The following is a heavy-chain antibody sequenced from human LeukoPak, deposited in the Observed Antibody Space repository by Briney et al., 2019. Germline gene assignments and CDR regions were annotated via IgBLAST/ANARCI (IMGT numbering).Heavy chain of an antibody. Sequence: SETLSLTCTVSGGSISSYYWNWIRQPPGKRLEWIGYITHSGSTNYNPSLKSRVTISGDTSKNEFSLRLTSVTAADTAVYYCARLVVVPAALAWYFDYWGQGTLVTVSS. D-gene: IGHD2-2*01. CDR1: GGSISSYY. CDR3: ARLVVVPAALAWYFDY. V-gene: IGHV4-59*08. J-gene: IGHJ4*02. CDR2: ITHSGST.